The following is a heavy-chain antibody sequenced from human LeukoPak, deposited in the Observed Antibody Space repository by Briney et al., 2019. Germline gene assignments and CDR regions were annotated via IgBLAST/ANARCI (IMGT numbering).Heavy chain of an antibody. CDR3: AKFGESVVGAALLDAFDI. Sequence: GGSLRFSCAASGFTFSSYAMSWVRQAPGKGLEWVSAISGSGGSTYYADSVKGRFTISRDNSKNTLYLQVNSLGTEDTAAYYCAKFGESVVGAALLDAFDIWGRGTMVTASS. CDR2: ISGSGGST. D-gene: IGHD2-15*01. CDR1: GFTFSSYA. V-gene: IGHV3-23*01. J-gene: IGHJ3*02.